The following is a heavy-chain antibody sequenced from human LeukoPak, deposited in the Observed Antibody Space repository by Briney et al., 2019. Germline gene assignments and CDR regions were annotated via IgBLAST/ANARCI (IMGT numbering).Heavy chain of an antibody. CDR1: GFSLSSYD. D-gene: IGHD2-2*01. CDR2: ISTTSTYI. CDR3: ARADCFSSTCYLRSSWFDP. V-gene: IGHV3-21*01. J-gene: IGHJ5*02. Sequence: GGSLRLSCAASGFSLSSYDMNWVRQAPGKGLEWVSSISTTSTYIYCRYSVKGRFTISRDNARNSLYLQMNGLRAEDTAVYYCARADCFSSTCYLRSSWFDPWGQGTLVTVSS.